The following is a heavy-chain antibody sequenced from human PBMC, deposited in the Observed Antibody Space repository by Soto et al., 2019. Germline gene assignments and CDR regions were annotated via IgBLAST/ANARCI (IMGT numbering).Heavy chain of an antibody. J-gene: IGHJ6*02. D-gene: IGHD2-15*01. Sequence: QVQLVQSRSEVKKPGSSVRVSCRASEGTFNSHVVSWVRQAPGQGLQWMGGILPLFGTTNYAHQLKGRVTITADSSTATSFLELSGLTPGDTAVYYCARGGTLYESSQKYYQYGLDVWGQGTTVIVSS. CDR3: ARGGTLYESSQKYYQYGLDV. CDR2: ILPLFGTT. V-gene: IGHV1-69*01. CDR1: EGTFNSHV.